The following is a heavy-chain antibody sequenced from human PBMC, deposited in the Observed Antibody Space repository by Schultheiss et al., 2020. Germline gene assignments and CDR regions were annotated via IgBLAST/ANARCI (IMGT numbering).Heavy chain of an antibody. J-gene: IGHJ6*02. V-gene: IGHV1-69*06. CDR3: ARDTQGVSPATVRFYYYGMDV. D-gene: IGHD4-17*01. CDR1: GGTFSSYA. CDR2: IIPIFGTA. Sequence: SVKVSFKASGGTFSSYAISWVRQAPGQGLEWMGGIIPIFGTANYAQKFQGRVTITADKSTSTAYMELSSLRSEDTAVYYCARDTQGVSPATVRFYYYGMDVWGQGTTVTLSS.